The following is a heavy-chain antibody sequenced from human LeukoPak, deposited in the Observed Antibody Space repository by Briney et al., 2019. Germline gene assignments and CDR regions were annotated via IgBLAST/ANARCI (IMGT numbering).Heavy chain of an antibody. J-gene: IGHJ3*02. V-gene: IGHV1-46*01. CDR1: GYTFTSYY. CDR3: ARDRCSGWSLTSDAFDI. Sequence: ASVKVSCKASGYTFTSYYMHWVRQAPGQGLEWMGIINPSGGSTSYAQKFQGRVTMTRDTSTSTVYMELSSLRSEDTAVYYCARDRCSGWSLTSDAFDIWGQGTMVTVSS. CDR2: INPSGGST. D-gene: IGHD6-19*01.